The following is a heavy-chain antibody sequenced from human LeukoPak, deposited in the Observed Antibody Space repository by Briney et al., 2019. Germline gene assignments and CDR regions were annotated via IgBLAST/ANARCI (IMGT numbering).Heavy chain of an antibody. CDR3: ARSLGYFDY. V-gene: IGHV4-34*01. CDR2: INHSGST. Sequence: PSETLSLTCAVSGGSISSGGYSWSWIRQPPGKGLEWIGEINHSGSTNYNPSLKSRVTISVDTSKNQFSLKLSSVTAADTAVYYCARSLGYFDYWGQGTLVTVSS. CDR1: GGSISSGGYS. J-gene: IGHJ4*02. D-gene: IGHD3-16*01.